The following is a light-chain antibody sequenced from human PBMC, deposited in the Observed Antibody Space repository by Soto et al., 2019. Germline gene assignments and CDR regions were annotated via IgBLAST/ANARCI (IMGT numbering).Light chain of an antibody. CDR2: EVS. CDR3: SSYASSGGHNYV. Sequence: QSALTQPASVSGSPGQSITISCIGTSSDVGGYNFVSWYQQSPGKVPRLIIYEVSNRPSGVSNRFSGSKSGNTASLTISGLQAEDEAVYYCSSYASSGGHNYVFATGTKLTVL. J-gene: IGLJ1*01. V-gene: IGLV2-14*01. CDR1: SSDVGGYNF.